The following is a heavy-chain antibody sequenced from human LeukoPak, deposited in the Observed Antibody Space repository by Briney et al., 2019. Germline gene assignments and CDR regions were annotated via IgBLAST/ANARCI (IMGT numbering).Heavy chain of an antibody. CDR1: GGSVSSGSYY. D-gene: IGHD6-13*01. CDR2: FYYSGST. J-gene: IGHJ6*02. V-gene: IGHV4-61*01. CDR3: ARVGGPSRDSSNWYPYYGMDV. Sequence: SDTLSLTCTVSGGSVSSGSYYWNWIRQPPGKGLEWIVYFYYSGSTNYNPSLKSRVTISLDTSKNQFSLKLSSVTAADTAVYYCARVGGPSRDSSNWYPYYGMDVWGQGTTVTVSS.